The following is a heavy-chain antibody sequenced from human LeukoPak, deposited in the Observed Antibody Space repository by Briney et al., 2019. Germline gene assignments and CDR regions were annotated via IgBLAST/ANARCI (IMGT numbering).Heavy chain of an antibody. CDR2: ISSSSSYI. CDR1: GFTFSSYS. Sequence: GGSLRLSCGASGFTFSSYSMNWVRQAPGKGLEWISSISSSSSYIYYADSVKGRFTISRDNAKNSLCLQMNSLRAEDTAAYYCARDHCSGGSCYNTYWGQGTLVTVSS. D-gene: IGHD2-15*01. J-gene: IGHJ4*02. V-gene: IGHV3-21*01. CDR3: ARDHCSGGSCYNTY.